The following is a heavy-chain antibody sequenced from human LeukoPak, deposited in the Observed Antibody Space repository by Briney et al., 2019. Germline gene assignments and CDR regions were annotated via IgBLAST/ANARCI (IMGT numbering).Heavy chain of an antibody. V-gene: IGHV4-59*01. CDR2: IYYSGST. CDR1: GGSISSYY. J-gene: IGHJ6*03. Sequence: SETLSLTCTVSGGSISSYYWSWVRQPPGKGLEWIGYIYYSGSTNYNPPLKSRVTISVDTSKNQFSLKLSSVTAADTAVYYCARNQIAAAGYYYYYMDVWGKGTTVTISS. CDR3: ARNQIAAAGYYYYYMDV. D-gene: IGHD6-13*01.